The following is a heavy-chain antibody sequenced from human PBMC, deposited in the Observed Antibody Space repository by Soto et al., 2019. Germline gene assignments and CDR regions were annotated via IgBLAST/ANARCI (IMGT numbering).Heavy chain of an antibody. CDR1: GGSFSGYY. D-gene: IGHD6-13*01. CDR2: VNDSGST. Sequence: QVQLQQWGAGLLKPSETLSLTCAVYGGSFSGYYWNWIRQPPGKGLEWIGEVNDSGSTNYKPSLKSRVAISVDKSMHQYSLRLSSVTAAETAVYYCARGRKCQLVNTKFNWFDPWGQGTLVTVSS. J-gene: IGHJ5*02. CDR3: ARGRKCQLVNTKFNWFDP. V-gene: IGHV4-34*01.